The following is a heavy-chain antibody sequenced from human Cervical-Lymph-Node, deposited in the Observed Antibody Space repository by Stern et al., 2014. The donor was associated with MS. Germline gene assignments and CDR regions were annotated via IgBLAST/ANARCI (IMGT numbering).Heavy chain of an antibody. CDR2: MSPNNGNT. CDR3: AQGTSGVGNYYFGMDV. J-gene: IGHJ6*02. D-gene: IGHD3-3*01. CDR1: GYTFASYD. V-gene: IGHV1-8*01. Sequence: QVQLVQSGAEVKKPGASVRVSCRASGYTFASYDINWVRQATGQGLEWIGWMSPNNGNTGYAQKFQGRLTMTRDTSISTAYMELTRLRSEDTAVYFCAQGTSGVGNYYFGMDVWGQGTTVTVSS.